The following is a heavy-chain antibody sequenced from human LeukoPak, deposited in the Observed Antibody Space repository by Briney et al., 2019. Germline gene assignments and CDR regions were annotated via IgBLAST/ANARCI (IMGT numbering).Heavy chain of an antibody. Sequence: PGGSLRLSCAASGFTFSSYSMNWVRQAPGKGLEWVSSISSSSSYIYYADSVKGRFTISRDNAENSLYLQMNSLRAEDTAVYYCARAVVPAATPSWFDPWGQGTLVTVSS. CDR1: GFTFSSYS. CDR2: ISSSSSYI. J-gene: IGHJ5*02. V-gene: IGHV3-21*01. CDR3: ARAVVPAATPSWFDP. D-gene: IGHD2-2*01.